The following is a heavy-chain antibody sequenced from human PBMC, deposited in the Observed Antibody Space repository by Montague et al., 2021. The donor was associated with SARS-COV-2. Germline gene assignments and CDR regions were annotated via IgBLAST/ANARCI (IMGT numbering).Heavy chain of an antibody. Sequence: SETLSLTCTVSGGSLSSSSYYWGWIRQPPGKGLEWVGSFFYSGSTYYNPSLKSRVTISVDTSKNQFSLKLSSVTAADTAVYYCARESIVVVPAEIYYYGMDVWGQGTTVTVSS. V-gene: IGHV4-39*07. CDR1: GGSLSSSSYY. CDR2: FFYSGST. J-gene: IGHJ6*02. CDR3: ARESIVVVPAEIYYYGMDV. D-gene: IGHD2-2*01.